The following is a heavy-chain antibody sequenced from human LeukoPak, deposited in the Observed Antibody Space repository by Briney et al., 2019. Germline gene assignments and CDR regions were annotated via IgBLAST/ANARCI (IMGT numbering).Heavy chain of an antibody. CDR2: INSSSGDT. CDR3: ARDGNEAVAGTGAVTY. D-gene: IGHD6-19*01. Sequence: ASVKVSCKTSGYPFTGYYMHWVRQAPGQGLEWMGWINSSSGDTNYAQNFQGRVTMTRDTSISTAYMELSRLTSHDTAVYYCARDGNEAVAGTGAVTYWGEGTLVTVSS. V-gene: IGHV1-2*02. J-gene: IGHJ4*02. CDR1: GYPFTGYY.